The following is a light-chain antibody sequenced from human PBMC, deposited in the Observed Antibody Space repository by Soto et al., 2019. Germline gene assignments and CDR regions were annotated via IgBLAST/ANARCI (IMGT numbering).Light chain of an antibody. J-gene: IGLJ2*01. CDR3: TSWTTSTTMI. Sequence: QSALTQPASVSGSPGQSITISCTGTSSDIGAYNYVSWYQQHPGKAPKLMIYDVNIRPSGVSNRFSGSKSGNTASLTISALQAEDEADYYCTSWTTSTTMIFGGGTKVTVL. V-gene: IGLV2-14*03. CDR1: SSDIGAYNY. CDR2: DVN.